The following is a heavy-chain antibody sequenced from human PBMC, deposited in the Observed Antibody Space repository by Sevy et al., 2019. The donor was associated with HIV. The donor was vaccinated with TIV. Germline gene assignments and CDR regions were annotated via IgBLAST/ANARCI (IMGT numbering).Heavy chain of an antibody. V-gene: IGHV3-21*01. CDR1: GFTFSSYS. Sequence: GGSLRLSGAASGFTFSSYSMNWVRQAPGKGLEWVSSISSSSSYIYYEDSVKGRFTISSDNAKNSLYLQMNSLRAEDTAVYYCARDPRTAAAGTRYFDYWGQGTLVTVSS. CDR2: ISSSSSYI. D-gene: IGHD6-13*01. CDR3: ARDPRTAAAGTRYFDY. J-gene: IGHJ4*02.